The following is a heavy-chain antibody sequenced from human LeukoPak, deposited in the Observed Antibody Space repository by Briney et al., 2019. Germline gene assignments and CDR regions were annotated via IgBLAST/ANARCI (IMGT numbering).Heavy chain of an antibody. CDR3: AGQNSIMGATGWFDP. CDR2: ISSSGSTI. V-gene: IGHV3-11*04. D-gene: IGHD1-26*01. J-gene: IGHJ5*02. CDR1: GFTFSDYY. Sequence: GGSLRLSCAASGFTFSDYYMSWIRQAPGKGLGWVSYISSSGSTIYYADSVKGRFTISRDNAKNSLYLQMNSLRAEDTAVYYCAGQNSIMGATGWFDPWGQGTLVTVSS.